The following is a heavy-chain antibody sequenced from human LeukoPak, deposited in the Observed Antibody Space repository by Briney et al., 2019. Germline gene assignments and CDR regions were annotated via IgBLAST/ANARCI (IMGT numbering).Heavy chain of an antibody. V-gene: IGHV1-69*06. CDR2: IIPIFGTA. J-gene: IGHJ4*02. Sequence: SVKASCKASGGTFSSYAISWVRQAPGQGLEWMGGIIPIFGTANYAQKFQGRVTITADKSTSTAYMELSSLRSEDTAVYYCARNPYNWNYGPHFDYWGQGTLVTVSS. CDR3: ARNPYNWNYGPHFDY. D-gene: IGHD1-7*01. CDR1: GGTFSSYA.